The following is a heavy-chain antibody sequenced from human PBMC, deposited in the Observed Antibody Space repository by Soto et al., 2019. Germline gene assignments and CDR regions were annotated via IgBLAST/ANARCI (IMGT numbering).Heavy chain of an antibody. D-gene: IGHD2-15*01. V-gene: IGHV4-39*01. CDR1: VGSIRSSSYY. J-gene: IGHJ6*02. CDR3: ARHLTYCSAGSCYSDFPYYGMDV. CDR2: IFYSGST. Sequence: QLQLQESGPGLVKPSEPLPLTCLVSVGSIRSSSYYWGGIRRPPGRGLGWFGSIFYSGSTYYNPSLKSRVTISVDTSKNQFSLKLSSVTAADTAVYYCARHLTYCSAGSCYSDFPYYGMDVWGQGTTVTVSS.